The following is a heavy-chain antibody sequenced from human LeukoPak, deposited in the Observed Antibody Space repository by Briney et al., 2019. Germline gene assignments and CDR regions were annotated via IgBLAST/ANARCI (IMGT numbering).Heavy chain of an antibody. CDR3: ADSSCYLGDDVFDS. Sequence: SETLSLTCSVSGASINSSDYCWGWIRQPPGKGLEWIGTIYYRGTTYYNPSLKSRVTISVGTSKEQFSLNLSAWTAANNAVYFCADSSCYLGDDVFDSWGQGTLVTVSS. J-gene: IGHJ3*01. D-gene: IGHD3-22*01. CDR1: GASINSSDYC. CDR2: IYYRGTT. V-gene: IGHV4-39*01.